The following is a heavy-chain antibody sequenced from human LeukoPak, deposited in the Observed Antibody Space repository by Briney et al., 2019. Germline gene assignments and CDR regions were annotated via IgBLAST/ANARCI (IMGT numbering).Heavy chain of an antibody. CDR3: ARDRPYYDSSGYCDY. CDR2: ISSSGSTI. CDR1: GFTFSDYY. D-gene: IGHD3-22*01. J-gene: IGHJ4*02. V-gene: IGHV3-11*01. Sequence: GGSLRLSCAASGFTFSDYYMSWIRQAPGKGLEWVSYISSSGSTIYYADSVKGRFTISRDNAKNSLYLQMNSLRAEDTAVYYCARDRPYYDSSGYCDYWGQRTLVTVSS.